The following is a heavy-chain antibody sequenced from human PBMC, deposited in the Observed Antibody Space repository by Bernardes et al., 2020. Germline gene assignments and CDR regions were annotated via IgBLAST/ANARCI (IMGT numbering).Heavy chain of an antibody. CDR3: VTDGGRQPAGPSFDQ. CDR2: IKQDGSQK. V-gene: IGHV3-7*03. Sequence: GGSLRLSCAASGFTFSDYWMSWMRQAPGKGLEWVALIKQDGSQKYYVESVEGRFTISRDNAQNTLFLQMNTLRVEDTAIYYCVTDGGRQPAGPSFDQGGQGALLTVSS. J-gene: IGHJ4*02. D-gene: IGHD6-19*01. CDR1: GFTFSDYW.